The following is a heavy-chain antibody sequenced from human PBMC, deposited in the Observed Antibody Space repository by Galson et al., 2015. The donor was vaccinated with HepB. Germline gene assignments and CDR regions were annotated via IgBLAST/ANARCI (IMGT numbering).Heavy chain of an antibody. CDR2: IWYDGSNK. CDR1: GFTFSSYG. CDR3: ARDMYYYDSSGYYYLYDAFDI. D-gene: IGHD3-22*01. J-gene: IGHJ3*02. Sequence: SLRLSCAASGFTFSSYGMHWVRQAPGKGLEWVAVIWYDGSNKYYADSVKGRFTISRDNSKNTLYLQMNSLRAEDTAVYYCARDMYYYDSSGYYYLYDAFDIWGQGTSVTVSS. V-gene: IGHV3-33*01.